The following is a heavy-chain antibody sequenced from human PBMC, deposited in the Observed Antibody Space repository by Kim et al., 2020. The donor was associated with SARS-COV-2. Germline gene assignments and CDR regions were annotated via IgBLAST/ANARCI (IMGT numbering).Heavy chain of an antibody. CDR3: ARSERYYGWGRRRIDY. J-gene: IGHJ4*01. D-gene: IGHD3-10*01. CDR1: GFTFSSYS. Sequence: GGSLRLSCAASGFTFSSYSKNWVRQAPGKGLEGGSSISSGRSYIYYADAVKGRFTNSRDNDKNSLYLQMNSLGAGDRAVFYCARSERYYGWGRRRIDYGG. V-gene: IGHV3-21*01. CDR2: ISSGRSYI.